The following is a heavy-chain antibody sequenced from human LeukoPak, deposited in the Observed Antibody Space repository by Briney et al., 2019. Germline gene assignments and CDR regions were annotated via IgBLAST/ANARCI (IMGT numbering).Heavy chain of an antibody. CDR3: ARGRGYGSGSYPDYFDY. CDR2: IYTSGST. Sequence: SETLSLICTVSGGSISSYYWSWIRQPAGKGLEWIGRIYTSGSTNYNPSLKSRVTMSVDTSKNQFSLKLSSVTAADTAVYYCARGRGYGSGSYPDYFDYWGQGTLVTVSS. CDR1: GGSISSYY. V-gene: IGHV4-4*07. D-gene: IGHD3-10*01. J-gene: IGHJ4*02.